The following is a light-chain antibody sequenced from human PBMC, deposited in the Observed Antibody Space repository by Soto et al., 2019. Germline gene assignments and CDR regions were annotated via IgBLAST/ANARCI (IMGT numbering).Light chain of an antibody. Sequence: QSVLTQPPSVSAAPGQKVTMSCSGSSSNIVNHYVSWYQQLPGAAPKLLIYGDDKRPSGIPDRFSGSKSGTSATLGITGLQTGDEADYDCETGYGSLTTVVFGGGTKLTVL. CDR2: GDD. CDR1: SSNIVNHY. V-gene: IGLV1-51*01. J-gene: IGLJ2*01. CDR3: ETGYGSLTTVV.